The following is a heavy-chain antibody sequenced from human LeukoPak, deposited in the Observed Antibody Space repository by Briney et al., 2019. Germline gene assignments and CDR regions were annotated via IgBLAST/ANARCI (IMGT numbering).Heavy chain of an antibody. V-gene: IGHV3-23*01. CDR3: AKEGHDYVWGSYQDD. J-gene: IGHJ4*02. CDR2: ISDGGSST. CDR1: GFTFSSHA. Sequence: GGSLRLSCAASGFTFSSHAMSWVRQGPGKGLDWVSAISDGGSSTYYADSVKGRFTIFRDNSKNTLYLQMNSLRAEDTVVYYCAKEGHDYVWGSYQDDWGQGTLVTVSS. D-gene: IGHD3-16*01.